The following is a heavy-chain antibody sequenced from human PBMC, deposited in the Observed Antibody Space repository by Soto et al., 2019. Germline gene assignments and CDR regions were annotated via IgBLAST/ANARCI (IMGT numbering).Heavy chain of an antibody. Sequence: PSETLSLTCTVSGGSISSTNWWTWVRQPPGKGLEWIGEIYYSGSTNYNPSLKSRVTMSVDESRTQFSLKLSSVTAADTAVYYCARERTYYDILTAVTTFYFDYWGQGTLVTVSS. CDR2: IYYSGST. CDR3: ARERTYYDILTAVTTFYFDY. CDR1: GGSISSTNW. J-gene: IGHJ4*02. D-gene: IGHD3-9*01. V-gene: IGHV4-4*02.